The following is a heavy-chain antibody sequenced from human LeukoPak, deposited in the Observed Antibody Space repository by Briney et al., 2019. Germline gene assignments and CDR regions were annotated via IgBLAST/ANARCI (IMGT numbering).Heavy chain of an antibody. CDR1: GFTVSSNY. J-gene: IGHJ4*02. CDR3: ASGPKRAQLFDY. Sequence: PGGSLRLSCAASGFTVSSNYMSWVRQAPGKGLEWVSVIYSGGSTYYADSVKGRFTISRDNSKNTLYLQMNSLRAEDTSVYYCASGPKRAQLFDYWGQGTLVTVSS. D-gene: IGHD1-1*01. V-gene: IGHV3-66*01. CDR2: IYSGGST.